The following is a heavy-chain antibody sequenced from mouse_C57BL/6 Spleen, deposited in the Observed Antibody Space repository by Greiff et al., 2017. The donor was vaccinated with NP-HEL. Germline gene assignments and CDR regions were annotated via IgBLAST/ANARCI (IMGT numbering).Heavy chain of an antibody. D-gene: IGHD1-1*01. CDR1: GYTFTNYW. CDR3: ARSLPVVAMDY. V-gene: IGHV1-63*01. Sequence: QVQLKQSGAELVRPGTSVKMSCKASGYTFTNYWIGWAKQRPGHGLEWIGDIYPGGGYTNYNEKFKGKATLTADKSSSTAYMQFSSLTSEDSAIDYCARSLPVVAMDYWGQGTSVTVSS. J-gene: IGHJ4*01. CDR2: IYPGGGYT.